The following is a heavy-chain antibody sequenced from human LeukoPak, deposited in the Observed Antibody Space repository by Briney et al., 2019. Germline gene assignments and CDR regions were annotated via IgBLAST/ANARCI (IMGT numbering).Heavy chain of an antibody. CDR3: ARGGYDRGMDV. CDR2: IYYSGIT. Sequence: SETLSLTCTVSGGSFSSSSYYWGWLRQPPGKGLEWIGSIYYSGITYYNPSLKSRVTISVDTSKNQFSLKLSSVTAADTAVYYCARGGYDRGMDVWGKGTTVTVSA. D-gene: IGHD5-12*01. CDR1: GGSFSSSSYY. J-gene: IGHJ6*04. V-gene: IGHV4-39*07.